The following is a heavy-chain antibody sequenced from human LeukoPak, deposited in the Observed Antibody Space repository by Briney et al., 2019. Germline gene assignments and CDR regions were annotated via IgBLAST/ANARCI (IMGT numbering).Heavy chain of an antibody. D-gene: IGHD3-22*01. CDR2: IYTSGST. V-gene: IGHV4-4*07. Sequence: PSETLSLTCTVSGGSISSYYWSWIRQPAGKGLEWIGRIYTSGSTNYNPSLKSRVTISVDTSKSQFSLKLNSMTAADTAVYYCARGAQTYYDKAPVDYWGQGTLVTVSS. CDR1: GGSISSYY. CDR3: ARGAQTYYDKAPVDY. J-gene: IGHJ4*02.